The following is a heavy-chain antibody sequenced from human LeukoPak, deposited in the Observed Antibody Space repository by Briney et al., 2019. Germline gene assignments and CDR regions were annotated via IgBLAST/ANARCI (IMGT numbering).Heavy chain of an antibody. V-gene: IGHV4-30-4*01. J-gene: IGHJ3*02. CDR2: IYYSGST. Sequence: SETLSLTCAVSGGSISSGDYYWSWIRQPPGKGLEWIGYIYYSGSTYYNPSLKSRVTISVDTSKNQFSLKLSSVTAADTAVYYCARSEYVGAFDIWGQGTMVTVSS. CDR3: ARSEYVGAFDI. CDR1: GGSISSGDYY. D-gene: IGHD1-26*01.